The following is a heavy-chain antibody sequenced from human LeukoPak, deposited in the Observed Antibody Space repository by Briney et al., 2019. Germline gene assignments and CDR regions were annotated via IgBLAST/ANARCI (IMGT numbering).Heavy chain of an antibody. V-gene: IGHV4-31*03. D-gene: IGHD3-10*01. J-gene: IGHJ3*02. CDR1: GGSISSSSYY. Sequence: IPSETLSLTCTASGGSISSSSYYWGWIRQPPGKGLEWIGYIYYSGSTYYNPSLKSRVTISVDTSKNQFSLKLSSVTAADTAVYYCARAEGPRRYYGSGKCAFDIWGQGTMVTVSS. CDR2: IYYSGST. CDR3: ARAEGPRRYYGSGKCAFDI.